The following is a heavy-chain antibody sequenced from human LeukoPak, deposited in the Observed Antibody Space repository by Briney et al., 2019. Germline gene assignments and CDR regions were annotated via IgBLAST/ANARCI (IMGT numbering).Heavy chain of an antibody. J-gene: IGHJ4*02. D-gene: IGHD6-13*01. CDR1: GYSFTTYW. Sequence: GESLKISCKGSGYSFTTYWISWVRQVPGKGLEWMGRIDPSDSYINYSPSFQGHVTISADKSISTAYLQWSSLKASDTAMYYCARHEGGFRTAAAGIDHWGQGTLVTVSS. CDR3: ARHEGGFRTAAAGIDH. V-gene: IGHV5-10-1*01. CDR2: IDPSDSYI.